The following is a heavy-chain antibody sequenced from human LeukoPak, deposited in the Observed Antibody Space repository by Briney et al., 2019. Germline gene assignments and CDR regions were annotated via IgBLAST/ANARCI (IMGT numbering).Heavy chain of an antibody. CDR1: GSTFSSYA. J-gene: IGHJ4*02. CDR3: AKAGPVYSSGYSFDY. CDR2: ISGSGGGT. D-gene: IGHD3-22*01. V-gene: IGHV3-23*01. Sequence: GGSLRLSCAASGSTFSSYAMSWVRQGPGKGLEWVSAISGSGGGTYCADSVKGRFTISRDNSKHTLYLQMISLRAEDTAVYYCAKAGPVYSSGYSFDYWGQGTLVTVSS.